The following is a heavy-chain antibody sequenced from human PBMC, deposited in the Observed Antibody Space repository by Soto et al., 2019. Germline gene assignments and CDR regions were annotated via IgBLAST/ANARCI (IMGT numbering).Heavy chain of an antibody. Sequence: EVRLVESGGGLVQPGGSLRLSCAASGFTFSDYYMDWVRQTPGKGLEWVGRSRNKAHSYTTKYAASVQGRFTVSRDGSKNSLYLQMDSLKTDDTAVYYSARGASGGSSANYYGFDVWGQGTTVIVSS. V-gene: IGHV3-72*01. J-gene: IGHJ6*02. D-gene: IGHD2-15*01. CDR1: GFTFSDYY. CDR3: ARGASGGSSANYYGFDV. CDR2: SRNKAHSYTT.